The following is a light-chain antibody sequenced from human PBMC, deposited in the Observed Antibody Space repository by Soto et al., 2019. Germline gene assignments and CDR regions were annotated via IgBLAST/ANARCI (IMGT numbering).Light chain of an antibody. CDR2: YVS. CDR3: HQYDSWT. CDR1: QSVSSK. V-gene: IGKV3-15*01. J-gene: IGKJ1*01. Sequence: ECAARVSVCPGERASVSCRARQSVSSKLAWFQQKPGQAPSLRIYYVSTRATGVPVRFSGSGSGTEFTLTISRPEPEDFAVYYWHQYDSWTFGQGTKWIS.